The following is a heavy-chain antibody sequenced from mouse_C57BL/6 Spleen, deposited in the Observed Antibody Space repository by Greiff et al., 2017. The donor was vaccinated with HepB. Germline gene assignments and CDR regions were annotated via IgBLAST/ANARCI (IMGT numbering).Heavy chain of an antibody. D-gene: IGHD1-1*01. V-gene: IGHV1-54*01. Sequence: QLQQSGAELVRPGTSVKVSCKASGYAFTNYLIEWVKQRPGQGLEWIGVINPGSGGTNYNEKFKGKATLTADNSSSTAYMQLSSLTSEDSAVYFCARSDYGSSSYAMDYWGQGTSVTVSS. CDR3: ARSDYGSSSYAMDY. J-gene: IGHJ4*01. CDR1: GYAFTNYL. CDR2: INPGSGGT.